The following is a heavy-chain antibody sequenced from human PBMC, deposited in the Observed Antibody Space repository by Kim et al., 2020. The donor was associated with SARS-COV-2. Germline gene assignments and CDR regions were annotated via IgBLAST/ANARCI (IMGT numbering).Heavy chain of an antibody. CDR1: GGSFSGYY. J-gene: IGHJ4*02. V-gene: IGHV4-34*01. CDR3: ARGRRSIVGATRGLFDY. CDR2: INHSGST. D-gene: IGHD1-26*01. Sequence: SETLSLTCAVYGGSFSGYYWSWIRQPPGKGLEWIGEINHSGSTNYNPSLKSRVTISVDTSKNQFSLKLSSVTAADTAVYYCARGRRSIVGATRGLFDYWGQGTLVTVSS.